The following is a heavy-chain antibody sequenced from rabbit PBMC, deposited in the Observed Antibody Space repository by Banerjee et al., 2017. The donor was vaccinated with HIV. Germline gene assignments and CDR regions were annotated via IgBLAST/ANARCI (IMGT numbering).Heavy chain of an antibody. D-gene: IGHD7-1*01. V-gene: IGHV1S45*01. Sequence: QEQLEESGGDLVKPEGSLTLTCTASGFSFSSSYYMCWVRQAPGKGLEWIACINTSTGNTVYASWAKGRFTVSKTPSTTVTLQMTSLTAADTATYFCARDLAGYIGYSPLDLWGPGTLVTVS. CDR1: GFSFSSSYY. CDR2: INTSTGNT. J-gene: IGHJ4*01. CDR3: ARDLAGYIGYSPLDL.